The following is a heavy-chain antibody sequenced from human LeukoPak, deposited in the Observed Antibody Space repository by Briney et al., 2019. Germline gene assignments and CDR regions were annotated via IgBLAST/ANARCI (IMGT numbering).Heavy chain of an antibody. CDR3: ARDYYGSGSYYNSRSYYYYMDV. CDR2: IDYNEIT. CDR1: GGSISGFY. V-gene: IGHV4-59*12. D-gene: IGHD3-10*01. Sequence: SETLPLTCTVSGGSISGFYWSWLRQPPAKGLQGIGNIDYNEITYYNPSLTSRVTTPVDTSKTQFSLKLSSVTAADTAVYYCARDYYGSGSYYNSRSYYYYMDVWGKGTTVTISS. J-gene: IGHJ6*03.